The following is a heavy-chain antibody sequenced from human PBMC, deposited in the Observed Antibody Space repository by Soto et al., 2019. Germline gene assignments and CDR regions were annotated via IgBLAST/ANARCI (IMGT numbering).Heavy chain of an antibody. D-gene: IGHD4-17*01. J-gene: IGHJ4*02. CDR2: INPSGGRT. CDR1: GYTFRDYY. CDR3: VRALTVTGDS. Sequence: QVQLVQSGAEMKKPGASVKVSCKASGYTFRDYYIHWVRQAPGQGLEWMGVINPSGGRTDYAQKFQGRITVTRDTSTSTVFMDLRSLNSEDTAMYYCVRALTVTGDSWGQGTLVTVSS. V-gene: IGHV1-46*01.